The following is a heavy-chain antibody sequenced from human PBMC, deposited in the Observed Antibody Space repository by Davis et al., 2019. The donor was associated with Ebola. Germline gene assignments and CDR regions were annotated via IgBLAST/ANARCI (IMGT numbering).Heavy chain of an antibody. V-gene: IGHV3-7*03. D-gene: IGHD1-1*01. CDR2: IKEDGSEK. CDR1: GFTFRSYW. CDR3: TRDGTRDSLVY. Sequence: GESLKISCAASGFTFRSYWMSWVRQAPGKGLEWVAKIKEDGSEKLEVDSVKGRFTISRDNAKNSLHLQMNSLTAEDTAVYYCTRDGTRDSLVYWGQGTLVTVSS. J-gene: IGHJ4*02.